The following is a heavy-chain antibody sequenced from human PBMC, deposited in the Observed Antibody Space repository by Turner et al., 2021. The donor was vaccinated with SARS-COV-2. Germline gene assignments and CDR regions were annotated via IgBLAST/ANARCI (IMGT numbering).Heavy chain of an antibody. J-gene: IGHJ4*02. CDR3: ARGANGNFDY. D-gene: IGHD1-26*01. CDR1: GFTFSSYS. CDR2: ISSTSNYI. Sequence: EVQLVESGGGLVKPGGSLRLSCAASGFTFSSYSMNWVRQAPGKGLEWFSSISSTSNYIFYADSVKGRFTISRDNAKNSLYLQMNSLRVEDTAVYYCARGANGNFDYWGQGALVTLSS. V-gene: IGHV3-21*01.